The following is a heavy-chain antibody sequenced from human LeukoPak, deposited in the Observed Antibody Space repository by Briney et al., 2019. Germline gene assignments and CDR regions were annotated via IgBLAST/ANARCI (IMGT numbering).Heavy chain of an antibody. D-gene: IGHD2-21*01. Sequence: ASLKVSCKASGYTFTSYYMHWVRQAPGQGLEWMGIINPSGGSTSYAQKFQGRVTMTRDMSTSTVYMELSSLRSEDTAVYYCARGSRVISEVPIAAEYFQHWGQGTLVTASS. CDR2: INPSGGST. J-gene: IGHJ1*01. CDR3: ARGSRVISEVPIAAEYFQH. V-gene: IGHV1-46*01. CDR1: GYTFTSYY.